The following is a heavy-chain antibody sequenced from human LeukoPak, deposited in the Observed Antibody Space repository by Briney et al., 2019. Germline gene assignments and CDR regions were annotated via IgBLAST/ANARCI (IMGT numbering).Heavy chain of an antibody. CDR3: ARSFLSIAAAATDY. CDR2: ISSSSSYI. V-gene: IGHV3-21*01. CDR1: GFTFSSYS. Sequence: PGGSLRLSCAASGFTFSSYSMNWVCQAPGKGLEWVSSISSSSSYIYYADSVKGRFTISRDNAKNSLYLQMNRLRAEDTAVYYCARSFLSIAAAATDYWGQGTLVTVSS. J-gene: IGHJ4*02. D-gene: IGHD6-13*01.